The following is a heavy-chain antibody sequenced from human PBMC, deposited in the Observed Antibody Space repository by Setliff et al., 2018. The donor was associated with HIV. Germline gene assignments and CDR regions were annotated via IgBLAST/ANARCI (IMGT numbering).Heavy chain of an antibody. CDR1: GGSFSDNY. J-gene: IGHJ4*02. D-gene: IGHD5-12*01. CDR3: ASDISPDDGYNRLHYFDY. CDR2: INHSGRT. Sequence: SETLSLTCAVYGGSFSDNYWSWIRQSPGKGLEWIGEINHSGRTKYNPSLKSRVTISVDTSKNQFSLRLNSVTAADTAVYYCASDISPDDGYNRLHYFDYWGQGTLVTVSS. V-gene: IGHV4-34*01.